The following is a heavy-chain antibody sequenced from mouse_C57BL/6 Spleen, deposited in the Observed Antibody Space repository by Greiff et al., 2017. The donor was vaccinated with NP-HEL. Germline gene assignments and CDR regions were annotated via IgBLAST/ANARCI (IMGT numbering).Heavy chain of an antibody. Sequence: VQLQQSGPELVKPGASVKISCKASGYSFTGYYMNWVKQSPEKSLEWIGEINPSTGGTTYNQKFKAKATLTVDKSSSTAYMQLKSLTSEDSAVYYCARVDYGSSWDYFDYWGQGTTLTVSS. CDR2: INPSTGGT. CDR1: GYSFTGYY. J-gene: IGHJ2*01. CDR3: ARVDYGSSWDYFDY. V-gene: IGHV1-42*01. D-gene: IGHD1-1*01.